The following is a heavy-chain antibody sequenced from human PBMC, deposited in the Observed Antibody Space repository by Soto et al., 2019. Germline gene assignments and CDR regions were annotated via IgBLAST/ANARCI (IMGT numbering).Heavy chain of an antibody. D-gene: IGHD5-18*01. CDR3: AGPGYSSQDY. Sequence: GGSLRLSCVASGFTFRNYAMSWVRQAPGKGLEWVSAISGSGDGTDYAASVKGRFTISRDNSKNTLYLQMNSLRAEDTAVYYCAGPGYSSQDYWGQGALVTVS. CDR2: ISGSGDGT. V-gene: IGHV3-23*01. CDR1: GFTFRNYA. J-gene: IGHJ4*02.